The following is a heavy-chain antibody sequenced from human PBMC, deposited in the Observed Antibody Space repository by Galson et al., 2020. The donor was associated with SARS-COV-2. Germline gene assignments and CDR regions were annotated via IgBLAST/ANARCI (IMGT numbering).Heavy chain of an antibody. CDR1: AFTFSSYG. D-gene: IGHD1-1*01. CDR3: AKDKRPVAYDYYDMYV. Sequence: GRSMRLSCAAYAFTFSSYGMHCVRHAPGKWLEWVAFIRYDGSHKYYTDSVTGPFTISRDTSTNTLSLQMTSLRAEDPSVYYCAKDKRPVAYDYYDMYVWGKGTTVTVSS. CDR2: IRYDGSHK. V-gene: IGHV3-30*02. J-gene: IGHJ6*03.